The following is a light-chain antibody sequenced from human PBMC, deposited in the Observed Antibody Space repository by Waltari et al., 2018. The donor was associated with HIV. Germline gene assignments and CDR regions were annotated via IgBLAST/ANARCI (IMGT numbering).Light chain of an antibody. V-gene: IGLV2-23*02. J-gene: IGLJ2*01. Sequence: QSALTQPASVSGSPEQSITISCTGTSSDVGGTNLVSWYQQHPGKAPKLMIYEVSKRPSGVSNRFSGSKSGNTTSLTISGLQAEDEADYYCCAYAGSTTYVIFGGGTKLTVL. CDR1: SSDVGGTNL. CDR2: EVS. CDR3: CAYAGSTTYVI.